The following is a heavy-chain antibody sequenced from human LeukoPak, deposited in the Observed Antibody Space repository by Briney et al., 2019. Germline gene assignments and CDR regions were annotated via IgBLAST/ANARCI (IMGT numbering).Heavy chain of an antibody. Sequence: ASVKVSCKASGYTFTSYGISWVRQAPGQGLEWMGWISAYNGNTNYAQKLQGRVTMTTDTSTSTAYMELRSLRSDDTAVYYCARDSCSGGSCFGGMDVWGQGTTVTVSS. CDR2: ISAYNGNT. CDR1: GYTFTSYG. J-gene: IGHJ6*02. V-gene: IGHV1-18*01. D-gene: IGHD2-15*01. CDR3: ARDSCSGGSCFGGMDV.